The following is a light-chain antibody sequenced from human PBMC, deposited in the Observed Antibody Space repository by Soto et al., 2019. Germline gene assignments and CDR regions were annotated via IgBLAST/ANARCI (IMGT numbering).Light chain of an antibody. CDR2: DTS. CDR3: QQRSNWPPLT. Sequence: EIVMTQSPATLSVSPGERATLSCRSSQSVSSNLAWYQQKPGQAPRLLIYDTSNRASGIPARFSGSGSGTDFTLTISSLEPEDLAVYYCQQRSNWPPLTVGGGTKVDIK. J-gene: IGKJ4*01. CDR1: QSVSSN. V-gene: IGKV3-11*01.